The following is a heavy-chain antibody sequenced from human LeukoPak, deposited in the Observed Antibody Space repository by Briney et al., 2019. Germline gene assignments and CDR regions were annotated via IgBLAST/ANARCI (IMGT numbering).Heavy chain of an antibody. CDR2: IYYSGST. V-gene: IGHV4-59*08. D-gene: IGHD3-3*01. CDR3: ARSSPSDDFWSGTDY. Sequence: SETLSLTCTVSGGSISSYYWSWIRQPPGKGLEWIGYIYYSGSTNYNPSLKSRVTISVDTSKNQFSLKLSSVTAADTAVYYCARSSPSDDFWSGTDYWGQGTLVTVSS. CDR1: GGSISSYY. J-gene: IGHJ4*02.